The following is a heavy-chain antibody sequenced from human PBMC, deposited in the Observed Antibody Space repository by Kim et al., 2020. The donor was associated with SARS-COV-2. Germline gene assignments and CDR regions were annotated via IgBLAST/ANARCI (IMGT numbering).Heavy chain of an antibody. CDR1: GFTFSSYG. CDR2: ISYDGSNK. Sequence: GGSLRLSYAASGFTFSSYGMHWVRQAPGKGLEWVAVISYDGSNKYYADSVKGRFTISRDNSKNTLYLQMNSLRAEDTAVYYCAKDRGLLWFGELFARGHPNEMDVWGQGTTVTVSS. V-gene: IGHV3-30*18. CDR3: AKDRGLLWFGELFARGHPNEMDV. D-gene: IGHD3-10*01. J-gene: IGHJ6*02.